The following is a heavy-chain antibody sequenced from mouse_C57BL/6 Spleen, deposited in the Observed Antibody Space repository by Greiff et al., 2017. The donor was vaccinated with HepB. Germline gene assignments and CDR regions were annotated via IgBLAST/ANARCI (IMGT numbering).Heavy chain of an antibody. CDR1: GYSITSGYY. CDR2: ISYDGSN. J-gene: IGHJ1*03. CDR3: ARGITTVVEGWYFDV. Sequence: EVHLVESGPGLVKPSQSLSLTCSVTGYSITSGYYWNWIRQFPGNKLEWMGYISYDGSNNYNPSLKNRISITRDTSKNQFFLKLNSVTTEDTATYYCARGITTVVEGWYFDVWGTGTTVTVSS. D-gene: IGHD1-1*01. V-gene: IGHV3-6*01.